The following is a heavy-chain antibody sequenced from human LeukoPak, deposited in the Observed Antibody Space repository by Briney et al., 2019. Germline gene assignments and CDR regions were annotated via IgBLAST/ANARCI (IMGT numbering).Heavy chain of an antibody. V-gene: IGHV1-69*05. CDR3: ARLAGVIIKGYFQH. CDR2: IIPIFGTA. CDR1: GGTFSSYA. D-gene: IGHD3-10*01. Sequence: ASVKVSCKASGGTFSSYAISWVRQAPGQGLEWMGGIIPIFGTANYAQKFQGRVTITRDTSASTAYMELSSLRSEDTAVYYCARLAGVIIKGYFQHWGQGTLVTVSS. J-gene: IGHJ1*01.